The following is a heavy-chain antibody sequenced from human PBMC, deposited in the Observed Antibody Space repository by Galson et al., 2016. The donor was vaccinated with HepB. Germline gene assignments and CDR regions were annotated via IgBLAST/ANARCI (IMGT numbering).Heavy chain of an antibody. J-gene: IGHJ4*02. CDR3: AKDEIGDFPDYFDY. CDR1: GFTFSGHA. Sequence: SLRLSCAASGFTFSGHAMTWVRQAPGKGLEWVSGISGSGGITYYADSVKGRFTISRDNSKHTLYLQMNSLRDEDTAVYYCAKDEIGDFPDYFDYWGQGTLATVSS. V-gene: IGHV3-23*01. D-gene: IGHD2/OR15-2a*01. CDR2: ISGSGGIT.